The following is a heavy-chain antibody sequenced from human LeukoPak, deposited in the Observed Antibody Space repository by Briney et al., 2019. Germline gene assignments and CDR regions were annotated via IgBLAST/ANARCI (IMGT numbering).Heavy chain of an antibody. J-gene: IGHJ6*03. CDR3: AREDVTTALYYYYYMDV. V-gene: IGHV3-9*01. D-gene: IGHD4-17*01. CDR1: VFTFDDYA. CDR2: ISWNSGSI. Sequence: GRSLRLSCAASVFTFDDYAMHWVRQAPGKGLEWVSGISWNSGSIGYADSVKGRFTISRDNAKNSLYLQMNSRRAEDTAEYYCAREDVTTALYYYYYMDVWGKGTTVTISS.